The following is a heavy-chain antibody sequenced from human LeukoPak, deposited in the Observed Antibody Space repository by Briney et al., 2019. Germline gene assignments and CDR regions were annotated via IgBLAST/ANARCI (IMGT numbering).Heavy chain of an antibody. CDR3: ARGSSSGWYVDDAFDI. D-gene: IGHD6-19*01. CDR2: ISSSSSYI. Sequence: GGSLRLSCAASGFTFSSYSMNWVRQAPGKGLEWVSSISSSSSYIYYADSVKGGFTISRDNAKNSLYLQMNSLRAEDTAVYYCARGSSSGWYVDDAFDIWGQGTMVTVSS. V-gene: IGHV3-21*01. CDR1: GFTFSSYS. J-gene: IGHJ3*02.